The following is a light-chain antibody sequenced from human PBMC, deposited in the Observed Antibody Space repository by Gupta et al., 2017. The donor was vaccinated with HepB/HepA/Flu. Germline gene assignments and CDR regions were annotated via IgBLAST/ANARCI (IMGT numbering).Light chain of an antibody. V-gene: IGKV4-1*01. Sequence: DIVMTQSPDSLAVSLGERATINCRSSQTILFSSNNKNNLAWYQQKPGQPPKLLIYWASTRNSGVPDRFSGSGSGTDFTLTISSLRAEDVAVYYCQQDDSTPRTFGQGTKVAIK. CDR3: QQDDSTPRT. CDR2: WAS. CDR1: QTILFSSNNKNN. J-gene: IGKJ1*01.